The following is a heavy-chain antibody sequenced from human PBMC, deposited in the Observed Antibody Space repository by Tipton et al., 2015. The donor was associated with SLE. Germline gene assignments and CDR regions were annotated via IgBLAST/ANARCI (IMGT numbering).Heavy chain of an antibody. J-gene: IGHJ3*02. Sequence: TLSLTCTVSGGSISSSSYYWSWIRQPPGKGLEWIGYIYYSGSTNYNPSLKSRVTISVDTSKNQFSLKLSSVTAADTAVYYCARGSLVDIVATAGSAFDIWGQGTMVTVSS. V-gene: IGHV4-61*01. CDR1: GGSISSSSYY. D-gene: IGHD5-12*01. CDR2: IYYSGST. CDR3: ARGSLVDIVATAGSAFDI.